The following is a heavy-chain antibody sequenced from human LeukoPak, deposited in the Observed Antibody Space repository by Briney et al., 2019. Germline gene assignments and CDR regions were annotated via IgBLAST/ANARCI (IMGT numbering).Heavy chain of an antibody. D-gene: IGHD6-13*01. J-gene: IGHJ4*02. CDR3: ATSRGSWPDYFDY. V-gene: IGHV3-48*03. CDR1: GVTFSSYE. Sequence: GGSLRLSCAASGVTFSSYEMNWVRQAPGKGLEWVSYISSSCSTIYYADSVRGRFTISRDNAKNSLYLQMNSLRAEDTAVYYCATSRGSWPDYFDYWGQGTLVTVSS. CDR2: ISSSCSTI.